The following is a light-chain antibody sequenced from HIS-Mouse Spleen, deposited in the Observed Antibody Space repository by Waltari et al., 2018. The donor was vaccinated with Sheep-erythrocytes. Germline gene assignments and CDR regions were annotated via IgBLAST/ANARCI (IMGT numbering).Light chain of an antibody. V-gene: IGLV4-69*01. CDR3: QTWGTGIHVV. CDR1: SGHSSYA. CDR2: LNSDGSH. J-gene: IGLJ2*01. Sequence: QLVLTQSPSASASLGASVKLTCTLSSGHSSYAIAWHQQQPEKGPRYLMKLNSDGSHSKGDGIPDRCSGSSSGAGRYLTISSLQSEDEADYYCQTWGTGIHVVFGGGTKLTVL.